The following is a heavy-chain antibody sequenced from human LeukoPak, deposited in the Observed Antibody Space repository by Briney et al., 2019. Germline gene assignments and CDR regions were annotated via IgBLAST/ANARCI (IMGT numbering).Heavy chain of an antibody. CDR3: AKARNGYDN. Sequence: PGGSLGLSCAASGFTFSSYALSWVRQAPGKGLEWVSSISASGASTYYADSVKGRFTISRDNSKNTLYLQMNSLRAEDTALYYCAKARNGYDNWGQGTLVTVSS. CDR1: GFTFSSYA. CDR2: ISASGAST. D-gene: IGHD5-24*01. J-gene: IGHJ4*02. V-gene: IGHV3-23*01.